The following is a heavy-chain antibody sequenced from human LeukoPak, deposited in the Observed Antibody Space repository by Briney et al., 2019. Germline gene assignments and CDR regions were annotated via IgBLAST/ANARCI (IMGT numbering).Heavy chain of an antibody. Sequence: GGSLRLSCAASGFTFSSCEMNWVRQAPGKGLEWVSYLSSSGHAIYYADSVKGRFTISRDNAKNSLYLQMNSLRAEDTAVYYCARQHYGFWLPADYWGQGTLVTVSS. CDR1: GFTFSSCE. CDR2: LSSSGHAI. D-gene: IGHD3-3*01. V-gene: IGHV3-48*03. CDR3: ARQHYGFWLPADY. J-gene: IGHJ4*02.